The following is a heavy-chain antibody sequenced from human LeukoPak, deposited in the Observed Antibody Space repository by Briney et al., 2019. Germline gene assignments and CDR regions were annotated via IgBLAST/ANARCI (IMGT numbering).Heavy chain of an antibody. CDR3: ARALKDSRPPRDY. CDR1: GFTFSSYS. V-gene: IGHV3-21*01. Sequence: GGSLRLSCAASGFTFSSYSMNWVRQAPGKGLEWISSISSSSSYIYYADSVKGRFTISRDNAKNSLYLQMNSLRAEDTAVYYCARALKDSRPPRDYWGQGTLVTVSS. D-gene: IGHD6-13*01. J-gene: IGHJ4*02. CDR2: ISSSSSYI.